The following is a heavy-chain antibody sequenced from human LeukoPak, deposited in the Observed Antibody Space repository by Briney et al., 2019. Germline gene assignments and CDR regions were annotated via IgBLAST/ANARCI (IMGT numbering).Heavy chain of an antibody. CDR2: IYYSGST. D-gene: IGHD2-15*01. J-gene: IGHJ4*02. CDR1: GGSISSYY. Sequence: KASETLSLTCTVSGGSISSYYWSWIRQSPGKGLEWIGYIYYSGSTNYNPSLKSRVTISVDTSKNQFSLKLSSVTAADTAVYYCARHSRCSGGSCYYNYYFDYWGQGTLVTVSS. CDR3: ARHSRCSGGSCYYNYYFDY. V-gene: IGHV4-59*08.